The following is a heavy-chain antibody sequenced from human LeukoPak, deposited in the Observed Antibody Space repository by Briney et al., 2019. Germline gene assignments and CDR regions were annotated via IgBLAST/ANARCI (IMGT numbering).Heavy chain of an antibody. CDR3: AKHQGGHCSGYSWYFFDH. V-gene: IGHV3-33*06. Sequence: VGSLRLSCTASGFTFTNYGMHWVPQAPGKGLEWVALIWNDGNNKFYADSVKGRFTISRDNSKNTLYLQMNSLRAEDTAVYYCAKHQGGHCSGYSWYFFDHWGQGTLFTVSS. J-gene: IGHJ4*02. CDR2: IWNDGNNK. D-gene: IGHD2-15*01. CDR1: GFTFTNYG.